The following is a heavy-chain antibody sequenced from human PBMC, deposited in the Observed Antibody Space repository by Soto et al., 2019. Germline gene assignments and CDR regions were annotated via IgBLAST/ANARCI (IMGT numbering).Heavy chain of an antibody. CDR2: ISGSGGST. Sequence: EVQLLESGGGLVQPGGSLRLSCAASGFTFSSYAMSWVRQAPGKGLEWVSAISGSGGSTYYADSVKGRFTISRDNSKNTWYLQINSLRAEDTAVYYCAKDGISTLWVGELFHDYCDCWGQGTLVTVSS. J-gene: IGHJ4*02. V-gene: IGHV3-23*01. CDR3: AKDGISTLWVGELFHDYCDC. CDR1: GFTFSSYA. D-gene: IGHD3-10*01.